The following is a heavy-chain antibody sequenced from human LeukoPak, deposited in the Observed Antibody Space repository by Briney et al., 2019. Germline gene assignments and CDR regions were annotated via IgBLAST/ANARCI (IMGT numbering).Heavy chain of an antibody. Sequence: SETLSLTCAVYGGSFSGYYWSWIRQPPGKGLEWIGEINHSGSTNYNPSLKSRVTISVDTSKNQFSLKLSSVTAADTAVYYCARVRGYCSGGSCYYYYYGMDVWGQGTTVTVS. V-gene: IGHV4-34*01. CDR2: INHSGST. D-gene: IGHD2-15*01. CDR3: ARVRGYCSGGSCYYYYYGMDV. J-gene: IGHJ6*01. CDR1: GGSFSGYY.